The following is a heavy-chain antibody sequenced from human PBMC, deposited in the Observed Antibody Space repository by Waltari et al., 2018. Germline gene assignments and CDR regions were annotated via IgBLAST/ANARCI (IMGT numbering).Heavy chain of an antibody. Sequence: EVQLLESGGGLVQPGGSLTLSCAASGFTFSSYAMSWVRQAPGKGLEWVSAISGSGGSTYYADSVKGRFTISRDNAKNSLYLQMNSLRAEDTAVYYCARGARGYSYGPDYWGQGTLVTVSS. J-gene: IGHJ4*02. CDR2: ISGSGGST. V-gene: IGHV3-23*01. CDR1: GFTFSSYA. CDR3: ARGARGYSYGPDY. D-gene: IGHD5-18*01.